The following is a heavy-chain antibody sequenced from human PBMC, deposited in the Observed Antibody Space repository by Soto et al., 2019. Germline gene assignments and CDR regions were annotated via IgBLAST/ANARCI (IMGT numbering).Heavy chain of an antibody. Sequence: ASVKVSCKASGYTFTSYDINWVRQATGQGLEWMGWMNPNSGNTGYAQKFQGRVTMTRNTSISTAYMELSSLRSEDTAVYYCARAPIAGGGGRGRYTYYYMDVGGKGTTVTVSS. CDR2: MNPNSGNT. D-gene: IGHD6-13*01. CDR1: GYTFTSYD. CDR3: ARAPIAGGGGRGRYTYYYMDV. V-gene: IGHV1-8*01. J-gene: IGHJ6*03.